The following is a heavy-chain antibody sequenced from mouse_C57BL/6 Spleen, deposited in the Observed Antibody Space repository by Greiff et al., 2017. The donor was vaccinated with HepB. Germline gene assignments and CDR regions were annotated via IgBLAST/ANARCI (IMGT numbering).Heavy chain of an antibody. Sequence: VMLVESGAELARPGASVKMSCKASGYTFTSYTMHWVKQRPGQGLEWIGYINPSSGYTKYNQKFKDKATLTADKSSSTAYMQLSSLTSEDSAVYYCAREYYGSSYRYFDVWGTGTTVTVSS. J-gene: IGHJ1*03. D-gene: IGHD1-1*01. V-gene: IGHV1-4*01. CDR3: AREYYGSSYRYFDV. CDR2: INPSSGYT. CDR1: GYTFTSYT.